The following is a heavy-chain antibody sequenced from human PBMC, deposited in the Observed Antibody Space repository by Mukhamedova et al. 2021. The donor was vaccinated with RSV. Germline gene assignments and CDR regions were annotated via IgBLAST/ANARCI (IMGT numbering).Heavy chain of an antibody. CDR2: ISSESSHI. D-gene: IGHD3-3*01. V-gene: IGHV3-21*06. CDR3: ARGGSRVVRPGLAN. J-gene: IGHJ4*02. Sequence: TSISSESSHILYADSVKGRFTISRDNAKNSLYLQMNSLRAEDTAVYYCARGGSRVVRPGLANWGQETL.